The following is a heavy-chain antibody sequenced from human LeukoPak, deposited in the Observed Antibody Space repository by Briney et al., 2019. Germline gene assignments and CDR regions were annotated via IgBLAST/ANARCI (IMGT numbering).Heavy chain of an antibody. CDR2: IIPILGTA. CDR3: ARELAAAGVDAFDI. Sequence: SVKVSCKASGGTFSSYAISCVRQAPGQGLEWMGGIIPILGTANYAQKFQGRVTITADKSTSTAYMELSSLRSEDTAVYYCARELAAAGVDAFDIWGQGTMVTVYS. D-gene: IGHD6-13*01. V-gene: IGHV1-69*10. J-gene: IGHJ3*02. CDR1: GGTFSSYA.